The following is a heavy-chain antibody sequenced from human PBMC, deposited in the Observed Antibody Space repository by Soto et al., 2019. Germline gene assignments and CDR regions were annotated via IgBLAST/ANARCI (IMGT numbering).Heavy chain of an antibody. D-gene: IGHD6-13*01. V-gene: IGHV3-7*01. J-gene: IGHJ6*02. Sequence: SLRLSCAASGFTFSSYWMSWVRQAPGKGLEWVANIKQDGSEKYYVDSVKGRFTISRDNAKNSLYLQMNSLRAEDTAVYYCARYSSSLGHYYGMDVWGQGTTVTVSS. CDR2: IKQDGSEK. CDR1: GFTFSSYW. CDR3: ARYSSSLGHYYGMDV.